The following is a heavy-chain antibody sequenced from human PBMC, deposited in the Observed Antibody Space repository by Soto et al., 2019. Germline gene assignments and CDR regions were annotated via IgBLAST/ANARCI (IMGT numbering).Heavy chain of an antibody. CDR1: GFTFSNYG. V-gene: IGHV3-30*18. J-gene: IGHJ6*02. D-gene: IGHD4-17*01. CDR2: ISYDGSYK. Sequence: QVQLVESGGGVVQPGRSLRLSCAASGFTFSNYGMHWFRQAPGKGLEWVAVISYDGSYKYYAESVKGRFTISRDNTKNTLYRQMNNLRDEGKAEYHRAKETVTMVNSYYGLDGRGQGTTVTVSS. CDR3: AKETVTMVNSYYGLDG.